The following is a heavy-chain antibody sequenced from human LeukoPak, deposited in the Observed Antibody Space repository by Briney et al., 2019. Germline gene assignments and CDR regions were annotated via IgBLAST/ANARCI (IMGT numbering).Heavy chain of an antibody. CDR3: AKVRTYFYHGLDV. V-gene: IGHV3-30-3*01. CDR1: GFTFSSYA. CDR2: ISYDGSNK. D-gene: IGHD1-14*01. Sequence: GRSLRLSCAASGFTFSSYAIHWVRQAPGKGLEWVAVISYDGSNKYYADSVKGRFTISRDNSKNTLFLQVNSLRAEDTAVYYCAKVRTYFYHGLDVWGQGTTVTVSS. J-gene: IGHJ6*02.